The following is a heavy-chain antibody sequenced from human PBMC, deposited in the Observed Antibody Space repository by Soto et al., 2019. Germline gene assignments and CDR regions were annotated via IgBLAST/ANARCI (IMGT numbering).Heavy chain of an antibody. CDR3: ARGGRYYYGSGRFTDNYYHRYLLAG. CDR2: INHSGST. CDR1: GGSFSGYY. D-gene: IGHD3-10*01. V-gene: IGHV4-34*01. Sequence: SETLSLACAVYGGSFSGYYWSWIRQPPGKGLEWIGEINHSGSTNYNPSLKSRVTISVDTSKNQFSLKLSSVTAADTAVYYCARGGRYYYGSGRFTDNYYHRYLLAGWGQGTTVPVSS. J-gene: IGHJ6*02.